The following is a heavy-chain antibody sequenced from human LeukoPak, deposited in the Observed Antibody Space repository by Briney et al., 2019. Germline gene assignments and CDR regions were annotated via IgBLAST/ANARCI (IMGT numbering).Heavy chain of an antibody. CDR2: INCYNGNT. V-gene: IGHV1-18*04. CDR3: ARDLGALTSSWYYLSYY. D-gene: IGHD6-13*01. CDR1: GYNFNNNG. Sequence: ASVKVSCKASGYNFNNNGISWVRQAPGQGLEWMGWINCYNGNTKCSQKIQGRVTMTKDTSTNTVYMELRSLRSDDTAVYYCARDLGALTSSWYYLSYYWGQGTLVTVSS. J-gene: IGHJ4*02.